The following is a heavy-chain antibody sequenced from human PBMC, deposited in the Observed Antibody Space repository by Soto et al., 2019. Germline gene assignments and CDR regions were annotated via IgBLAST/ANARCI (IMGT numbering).Heavy chain of an antibody. D-gene: IGHD3-10*01. CDR2: ISTDGTEK. CDR3: ARVINYYGSGSYYAGMDV. J-gene: IGHJ6*02. CDR1: GFTFSSYV. Sequence: SLKISCVASGFTFSSYVIHWVRQAPGKGLEWVALISTDGTEKHYPGSVRGRFTISRDNSKNTLYLQMNSLRAEDTAVYYCARVINYYGSGSYYAGMDVWGQGTTVTVSS. V-gene: IGHV3-30-3*01.